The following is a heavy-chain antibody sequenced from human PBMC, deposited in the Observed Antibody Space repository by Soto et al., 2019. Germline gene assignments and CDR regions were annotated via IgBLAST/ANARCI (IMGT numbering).Heavy chain of an antibody. CDR3: ARERSIAAAPLDY. D-gene: IGHD6-13*01. CDR2: ISYDGSNK. V-gene: IGHV3-30-3*01. CDR1: GFTFSSYA. J-gene: IGHJ4*02. Sequence: QVQLVESGGGVVQPGRSLSLSCAASGFTFSSYAMHWVRQAPGKGLEWVAVISYDGSNKYYADSVKGRFTISRDNSKNTLYLQMNSLRAEDTAVYYCARERSIAAAPLDYWGQGTLVTVSS.